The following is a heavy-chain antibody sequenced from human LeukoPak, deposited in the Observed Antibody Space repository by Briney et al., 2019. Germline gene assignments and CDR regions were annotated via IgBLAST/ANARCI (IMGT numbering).Heavy chain of an antibody. CDR1: GYTFTSYG. D-gene: IGHD3-22*01. Sequence: ASVKVSCKASGYTFTSYGISWVRQAPGQGLEWMGWISAYNGNTNYAQKLQGRVTMTTGTSTSTAYMELRSLRSDDTAVYYCARDLGYYYDSSGSDESGSYFDYWGQGTLVTVSS. V-gene: IGHV1-18*01. CDR3: ARDLGYYYDSSGSDESGSYFDY. J-gene: IGHJ4*02. CDR2: ISAYNGNT.